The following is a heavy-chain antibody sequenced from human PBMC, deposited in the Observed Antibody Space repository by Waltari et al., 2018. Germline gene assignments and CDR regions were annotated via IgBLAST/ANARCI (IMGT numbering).Heavy chain of an antibody. CDR3: VRYSDY. Sequence: EVQLVESGGGLVQPGGSLRLSCAASGFTFSNYWVNWVRQAPGKGLEGVANTNQDGSENAYLDAVKGRFTNSRENAKNALYLQMESLRVEDTAVYYCVRYSDYWGQGTLVTVSS. CDR1: GFTFSNYW. V-gene: IGHV3-7*01. CDR2: TNQDGSEN. D-gene: IGHD2-21*01. J-gene: IGHJ4*02.